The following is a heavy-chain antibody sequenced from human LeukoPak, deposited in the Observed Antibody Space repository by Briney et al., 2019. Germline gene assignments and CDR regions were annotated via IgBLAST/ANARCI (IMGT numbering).Heavy chain of an antibody. CDR2: ISAYNGNT. Sequence: ASVTVSSTPSGYTFTAYYMHWVRQAPGQGLEWMGWISAYNGNTNYAQKLQGRVTMTTDTSTSTAYMELRSLRSDDTAVYYCARDFFLRYGSSSRPKVFDYWGQGTLVTVSS. CDR1: GYTFTAYY. CDR3: ARDFFLRYGSSSRPKVFDY. V-gene: IGHV1-18*04. J-gene: IGHJ4*02. D-gene: IGHD6-6*01.